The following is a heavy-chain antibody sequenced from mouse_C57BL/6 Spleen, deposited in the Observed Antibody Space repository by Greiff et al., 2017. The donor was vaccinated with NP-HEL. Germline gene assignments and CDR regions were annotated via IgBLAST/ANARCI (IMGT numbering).Heavy chain of an antibody. J-gene: IGHJ2*01. V-gene: IGHV1-7*01. CDR3: ARSRSDGGYYFDY. CDR2: INPSSGYT. Sequence: VQLQQSGAELAKPGASVKLSCKASGYTFTSYWMHWVKQRPGQGQEWIGYINPSSGYTKYNQKFKDKATLTADKSSSTASMQLSSLTYEDSSVYYCARSRSDGGYYFDYWGQGTTLTVSS. CDR1: GYTFTSYW.